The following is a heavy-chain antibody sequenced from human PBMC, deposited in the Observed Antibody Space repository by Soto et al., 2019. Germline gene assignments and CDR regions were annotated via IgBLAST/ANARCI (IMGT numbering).Heavy chain of an antibody. CDR2: IYWDDDK. Sequence: QITLKESGPTLVKPTQTLTLTCTFSAFSLSTGGVGVGWIRQPPGKALEWLALIYWDDDKRYSPSLRSRLTITKDTSKIPVVLTMTNMDPVDTATYYCIQSRCGGDCLQSYASYYYYGMDVWGQGTTVTVSS. V-gene: IGHV2-5*02. CDR1: AFSLSTGGVG. J-gene: IGHJ6*02. CDR3: IQSRCGGDCLQSYASYYYYGMDV. D-gene: IGHD2-21*02.